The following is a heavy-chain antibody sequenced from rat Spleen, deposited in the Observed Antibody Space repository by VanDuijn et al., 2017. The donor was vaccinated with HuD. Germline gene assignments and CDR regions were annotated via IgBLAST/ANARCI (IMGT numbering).Heavy chain of an antibody. V-gene: IGHV2-6*01. J-gene: IGHJ4*01. CDR2: ISSGGSP. D-gene: IGHD1-4*01. Sequence: QVQLKESGPGLVQPSQTLSLTCTVSGFSLSRNSVSWIRQPPGKGLEWIAAISSGGSPYYNSALKSRLSISRDTSKSRVFLKMNSLQTEDTAIYFCSGDRHSPGIMDPWGQGASVTVSS. CDR3: SGDRHSPGIMDP. CDR1: GFSLSRNS.